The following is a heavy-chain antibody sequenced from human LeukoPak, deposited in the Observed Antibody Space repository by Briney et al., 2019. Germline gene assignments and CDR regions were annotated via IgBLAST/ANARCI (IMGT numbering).Heavy chain of an antibody. Sequence: PGGSLRLSCAASGFTFSSYAMSWVRQAPGKGLEWVSAISGSGGSTYYADSVKGRFTISRDNSKNTLYLQMNSLRAEDTAVYYCAKDQGVSSGYFYYFDYWGQGTLDTVSS. J-gene: IGHJ4*02. V-gene: IGHV3-23*01. CDR1: GFTFSSYA. D-gene: IGHD3-22*01. CDR3: AKDQGVSSGYFYYFDY. CDR2: ISGSGGST.